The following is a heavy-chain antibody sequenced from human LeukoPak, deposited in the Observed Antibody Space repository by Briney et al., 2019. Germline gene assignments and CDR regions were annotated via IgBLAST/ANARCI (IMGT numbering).Heavy chain of an antibody. CDR3: ARGSSTSYLDYFDY. Sequence: SETLSLTCAVYGGSFSGYYWSWIRQPPGKGLEWIGEINHSGSTNYNPSLKSRVTISVDTSKNQFSLRLSSVTAADTAVYYCARGSSTSYLDYFDYWGQGTLVTVSS. D-gene: IGHD2-2*01. CDR1: GGSFSGYY. V-gene: IGHV4-34*01. CDR2: INHSGST. J-gene: IGHJ4*02.